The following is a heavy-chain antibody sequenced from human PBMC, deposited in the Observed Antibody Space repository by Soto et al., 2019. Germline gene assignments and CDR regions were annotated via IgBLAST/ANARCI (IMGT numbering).Heavy chain of an antibody. J-gene: IGHJ4*02. V-gene: IGHV2-5*01. CDR2: IFWNDDK. D-gene: IGHD3-9*01. CDR3: ASSTGYRIFDC. Sequence: QITLKESGPTLVKPTQTLTLTCTFSGFSLSTTGVGVGWIRQPPGKALEWLALIFWNDDKSYSPSLKSRLTITKDTSKNQVVLTMTNMDPVDTATYYCASSTGYRIFDCRGQGTLVAVSS. CDR1: GFSLSTTGVG.